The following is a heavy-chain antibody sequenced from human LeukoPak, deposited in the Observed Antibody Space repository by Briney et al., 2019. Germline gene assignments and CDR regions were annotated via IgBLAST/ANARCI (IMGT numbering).Heavy chain of an antibody. Sequence: PGGSLRLSCTVSGFTVSSNSMSWVRQAPGKGLEWVSFIYSDNTHYSDSVKGRFTISRDNAKNSLYLQMNSLRAEDTAVYYCARDQDTYYYDSSGYLKNVDYWGQGTLVTVSS. V-gene: IGHV3-53*01. CDR2: IYSDNT. D-gene: IGHD3-22*01. CDR1: GFTVSSNS. CDR3: ARDQDTYYYDSSGYLKNVDY. J-gene: IGHJ4*02.